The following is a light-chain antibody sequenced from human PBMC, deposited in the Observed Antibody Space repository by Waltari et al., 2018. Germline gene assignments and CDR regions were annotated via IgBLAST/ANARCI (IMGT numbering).Light chain of an antibody. J-gene: IGLJ1*01. Sequence: QSALTQPRSVYGSPGQSVTISCTGTSSDVGDYDFVSWYQHHPDKAPKLIIYDVNKRPSGVPDRFSGSKSDNTASLTISGLQAEDEADYYCCSYAGTYINYVFGSGTTVTVL. V-gene: IGLV2-11*01. CDR3: CSYAGTYINYV. CDR1: SSDVGDYDF. CDR2: DVN.